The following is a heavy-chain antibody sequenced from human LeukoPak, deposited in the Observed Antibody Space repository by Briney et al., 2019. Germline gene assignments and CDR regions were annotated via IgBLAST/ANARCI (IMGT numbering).Heavy chain of an antibody. CDR2: VSSSSSYI. CDR1: GFTFSSYS. V-gene: IGHV3-21*01. J-gene: IGHJ5*02. Sequence: GGSLRLSCAASGFTFSSYSMNWVRQAPGKGLEWVSSVSSSSSYIHYADSVKGRFTISRDNAKNSLYLQMNSLRAEDTAVYNCARDRGAAAGWFDPWGQGTLVTLSS. D-gene: IGHD6-13*01. CDR3: ARDRGAAAGWFDP.